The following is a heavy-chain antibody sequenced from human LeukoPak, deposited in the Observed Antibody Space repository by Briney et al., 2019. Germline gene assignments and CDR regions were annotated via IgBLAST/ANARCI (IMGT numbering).Heavy chain of an antibody. D-gene: IGHD4-17*01. Sequence: QPGGSLRLSCAASGFTFSSYAMSWVRQAPGKGLEWVSAISGSGGSTYYADSVKGRFTISRDNSKNTLYLQMNSLRAEDTAVYYCVFDSTVTTSMSDAFGIWGQGTMVTVSS. CDR1: GFTFSSYA. CDR3: VFDSTVTTSMSDAFGI. CDR2: ISGSGGST. J-gene: IGHJ3*02. V-gene: IGHV3-23*01.